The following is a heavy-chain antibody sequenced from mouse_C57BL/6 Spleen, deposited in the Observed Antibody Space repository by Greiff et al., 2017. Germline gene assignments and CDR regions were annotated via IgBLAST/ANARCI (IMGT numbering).Heavy chain of an antibody. V-gene: IGHV5-6*02. D-gene: IGHD1-1*01. CDR2: ISSGGSYT. CDR1: GFTFSSYG. J-gene: IGHJ3*01. Sequence: EVKLVESGGDLVKPGGSLKLSCAASGFTFSSYGMSWVRQTPDKRLEWVATISSGGSYTYYPDSVKGRFTISRDNAKNTLYLQMSSLKSEDTAMYYCARRDYGSPFAYWGQGTLVTVSA. CDR3: ARRDYGSPFAY.